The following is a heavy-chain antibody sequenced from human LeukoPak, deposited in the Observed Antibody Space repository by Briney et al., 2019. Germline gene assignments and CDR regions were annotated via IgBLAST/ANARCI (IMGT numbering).Heavy chain of an antibody. CDR2: VEHDGSRT. Sequence: GGSLRLSCAASGFTFASYWMHWVRQPPGKGLVWVSRVEHDGSRTAYADSVTGRFTISRDNARNMVYLQMNSLRAEDTAVYYCATDLGWGQGTLVTVSS. J-gene: IGHJ4*02. CDR1: GFTFASYW. CDR3: ATDLG. D-gene: IGHD4-17*01. V-gene: IGHV3-74*01.